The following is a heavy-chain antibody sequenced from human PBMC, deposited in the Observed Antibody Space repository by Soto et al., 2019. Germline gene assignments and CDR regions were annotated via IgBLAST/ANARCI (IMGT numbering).Heavy chain of an antibody. Sequence: PGGSLRLSCAASGFTFDDYGMSWVRQAPGKGLEWVSGISWNGGSTGYADSVKGRFTISRDNAKDSLYLQMNSLRAEDTALYYCARDSGIRFLEWLFSAFDIWGQGTMVTVSS. CDR2: ISWNGGST. V-gene: IGHV3-20*04. D-gene: IGHD3-3*01. CDR1: GFTFDDYG. J-gene: IGHJ3*02. CDR3: ARDSGIRFLEWLFSAFDI.